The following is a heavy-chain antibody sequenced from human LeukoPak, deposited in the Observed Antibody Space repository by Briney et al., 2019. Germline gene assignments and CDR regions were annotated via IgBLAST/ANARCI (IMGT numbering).Heavy chain of an antibody. Sequence: ASVNVSCKASGNTFTGYYIHWVRQAPGQGLEWMGRVNPNSGGTNNAQKFQGRVTMTRDASITTAYMELSRLTSDDTAVYYCARGGHYSDSSGYLYYFDYWGQGTLVTVSS. CDR2: VNPNSGGT. J-gene: IGHJ4*02. V-gene: IGHV1-2*06. CDR3: ARGGHYSDSSGYLYYFDY. D-gene: IGHD3-22*01. CDR1: GNTFTGYY.